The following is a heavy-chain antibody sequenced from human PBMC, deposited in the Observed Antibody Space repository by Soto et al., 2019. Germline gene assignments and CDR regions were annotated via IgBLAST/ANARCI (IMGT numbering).Heavy chain of an antibody. V-gene: IGHV5-10-1*01. CDR2: IDPSDSYT. CDR3: ALYDFWSGYYSSYYGMDV. J-gene: IGHJ6*02. D-gene: IGHD3-3*01. CDR1: GYSFTSYW. Sequence: LKISCKGSGYSFTSYWISWVRQMPGKGLEWMGRIDPSDSYTNYSPSFQGHVTISADKSISTAYLQWSSLKASDTAMYYRALYDFWSGYYSSYYGMDVWGQGTTVTVSS.